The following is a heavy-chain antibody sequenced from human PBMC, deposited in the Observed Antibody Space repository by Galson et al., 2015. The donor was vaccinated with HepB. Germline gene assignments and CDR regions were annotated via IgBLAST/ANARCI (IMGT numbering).Heavy chain of an antibody. CDR1: GGSFTTST. V-gene: IGHV1-69*13. J-gene: IGHJ4*02. CDR3: TRDRGYSYGPPFEN. Sequence: SVKVSCKASGGSFTTSTISWVRQAPGQGLERMGGIIPFYGAPKYAQKFQGRVTITADDSTSTAYMELSSLTSEDTAVCYCTRDRGYSYGPPFENWGQGTLVTVSS. CDR2: IIPFYGAP. D-gene: IGHD5-12*01.